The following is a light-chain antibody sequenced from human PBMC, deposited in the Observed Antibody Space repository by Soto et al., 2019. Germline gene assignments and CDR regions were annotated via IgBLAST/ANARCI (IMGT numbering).Light chain of an antibody. Sequence: IVLTQSPGTLSLAPGERATLSCRASRSLSSTSLAWYQQRPGQAPRLLIYETSTRATDIPDRFSGSGSGTDFTLTINRLEPDDFAVYYCQQYGSSPRTFGQGTKVEI. J-gene: IGKJ1*01. CDR1: RSLSSTS. CDR2: ETS. V-gene: IGKV3-20*01. CDR3: QQYGSSPRT.